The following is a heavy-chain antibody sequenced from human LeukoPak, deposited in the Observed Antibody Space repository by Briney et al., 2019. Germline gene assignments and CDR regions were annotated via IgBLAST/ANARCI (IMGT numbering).Heavy chain of an antibody. J-gene: IGHJ4*02. D-gene: IGHD3-3*01. V-gene: IGHV3-30*02. CDR1: GFTFSGYG. CDR2: IQYDGSNK. CDR3: AGGANYVFWGCYFWYFDY. Sequence: PGGSLRLSCAASGFTFSGYGMHWVRQAPGKGLQWVAFIQYDGSNKFYADSVKGRFTISRDNSKNTLWLQMNSLRAEDTAVYYCAGGANYVFWGCYFWYFDYWGQGTLVTVPS.